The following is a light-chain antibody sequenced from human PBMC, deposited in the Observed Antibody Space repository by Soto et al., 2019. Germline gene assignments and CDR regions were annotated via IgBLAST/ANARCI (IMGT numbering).Light chain of an antibody. CDR2: DVN. CDR1: NSNIGFYNF. V-gene: IGLV2-11*01. Sequence: QSALTQPRSVSGSPGQSVTISCTGTNSNIGFYNFVSWYQQHPDKAPHLVIYDVNKRPSGVPDCFSGSKSGNTASLTISGLQADDEADYYCCSYAGTYTYVFGIGTKV. CDR3: CSYAGTYTYV. J-gene: IGLJ1*01.